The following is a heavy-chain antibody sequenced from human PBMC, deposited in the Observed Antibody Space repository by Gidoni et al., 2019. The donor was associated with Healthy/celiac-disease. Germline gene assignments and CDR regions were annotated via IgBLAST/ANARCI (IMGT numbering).Heavy chain of an antibody. J-gene: IGHJ6*03. CDR2: IYYSGST. D-gene: IGHD3-16*01. Sequence: QVQLQESGPGLVKPSETLSLTCTVSGRSISSYYWSWIRQPPGKGLEWIGYIYYSGSTNHNPSLKSRVTISVDTSKNQFSLKLSSVTAADTAVYYCAGGVNDYYYYMDVWGKGTTVTVSS. CDR3: AGGVNDYYYYMDV. V-gene: IGHV4-59*01. CDR1: GRSISSYY.